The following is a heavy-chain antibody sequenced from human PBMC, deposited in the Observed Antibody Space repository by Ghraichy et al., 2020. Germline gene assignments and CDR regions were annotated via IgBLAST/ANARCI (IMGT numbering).Heavy chain of an antibody. CDR3: ARVAQPAVY. Sequence: GGSLRLSCAASGFPFSDYSMNWVRQAPGKGLEWVSSISSSSAYIYYADSVNGRFTISRDNAKNSLYLQMNSLRAEDTAVYYCARVAQPAVYWGQGTLVTVSS. J-gene: IGHJ4*02. D-gene: IGHD2-2*01. CDR1: GFPFSDYS. CDR2: ISSSSAYI. V-gene: IGHV3-21*01.